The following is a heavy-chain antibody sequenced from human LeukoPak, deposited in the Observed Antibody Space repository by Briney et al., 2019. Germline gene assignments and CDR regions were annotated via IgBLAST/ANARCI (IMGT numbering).Heavy chain of an antibody. CDR2: ISPWSDTI. J-gene: IGHJ2*01. CDR1: GFTFSTHG. Sequence: GGSLRLSCGASGFTFSTHGMIWVRQAPGKGLEWVSYISPWSDTIYYADSVKGRFTISREDARNSLYLKMHSLRAWDTAVYYCARVRAPTVTTWYFDLWGRGTLVTVSS. CDR3: ARVRAPTVTTWYFDL. V-gene: IGHV3-48*01. D-gene: IGHD4-17*01.